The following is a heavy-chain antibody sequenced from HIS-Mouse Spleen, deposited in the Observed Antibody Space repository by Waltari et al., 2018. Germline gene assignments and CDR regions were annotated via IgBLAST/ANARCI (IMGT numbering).Heavy chain of an antibody. D-gene: IGHD6-13*01. Sequence: QLQLQESGPGLVKPSETLSLTCTVSGGSISSSSYYWGWIRQPPGKGLEWIGSNYYSGSHYYNPSLQSRVTISVDTSKNQFSLKLSSVTAADTAVYYCAREIPYSSSWYDWYFDLWGRGTLVTVSS. CDR2: NYYSGSH. V-gene: IGHV4-39*07. J-gene: IGHJ2*01. CDR3: AREIPYSSSWYDWYFDL. CDR1: GGSISSSSYY.